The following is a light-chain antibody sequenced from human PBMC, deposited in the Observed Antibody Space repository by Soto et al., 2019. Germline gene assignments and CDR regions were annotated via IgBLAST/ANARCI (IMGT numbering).Light chain of an antibody. CDR3: QQYGASPFT. Sequence: EIVVTQCPGTLPLSPAERASLSCSASQNIDGNFLVWHQQKPGQAPRLLINAAFTRATGIPDRFSGSGSGTDFTLTISRLEPEDFAVYYCQQYGASPFTFGGGTKVDI. V-gene: IGKV3-20*01. J-gene: IGKJ4*01. CDR1: QNIDGNF. CDR2: AAF.